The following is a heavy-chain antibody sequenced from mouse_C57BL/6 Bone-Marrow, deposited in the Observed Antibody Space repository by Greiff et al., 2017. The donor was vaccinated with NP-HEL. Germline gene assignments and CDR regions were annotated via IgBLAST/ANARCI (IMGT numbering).Heavy chain of an antibody. CDR3: ARLFGYGSPSYWYFDV. Sequence: VQLQQSVAELVRPGASVKLSCTASGFNIKNTYMHWVKQRPEQGLEWIGRIDPANGNTKYAPKFQGKATITADTSSNTAYLQLSSLTSEDTAIYYCARLFGYGSPSYWYFDVWGTGTTVTVSS. CDR1: GFNIKNTY. V-gene: IGHV14-3*01. D-gene: IGHD1-1*01. CDR2: IDPANGNT. J-gene: IGHJ1*03.